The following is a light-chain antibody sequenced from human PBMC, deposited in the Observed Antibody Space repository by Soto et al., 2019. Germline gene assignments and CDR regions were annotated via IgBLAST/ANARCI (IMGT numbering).Light chain of an antibody. Sequence: IVVPQSPANLSVSPGERATLSCRASQSVYNNLAWYQQKPGQAPRILIYGASSRDTGIPVRFSGSGSGTEFTLTLSRLQPDDFATYYCQHYNSYSEAFGQGTKVDIK. CDR1: QSVYNN. CDR2: GAS. J-gene: IGKJ1*01. CDR3: QHYNSYSEA. V-gene: IGKV3-15*01.